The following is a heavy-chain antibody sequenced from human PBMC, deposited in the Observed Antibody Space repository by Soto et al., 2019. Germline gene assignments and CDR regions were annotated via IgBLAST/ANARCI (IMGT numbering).Heavy chain of an antibody. CDR2: IIPIFRTP. J-gene: IGHJ5*02. CDR1: GVTFSSFA. CDR3: ARSTGSGFRPGTHRFNRFEP. Sequence: QVHLVQSGAEVKQPGSSVKVSCQASGVTFSSFAISWVRQAPGQGLEWMGGIIPIFRTPNYAQNFQGRVTITADEATSSVYMELSRLRSEDTAVYYCARSTGSGFRPGTHRFNRFEPWGQGTLVTVSS. D-gene: IGHD5-12*01. V-gene: IGHV1-69*01.